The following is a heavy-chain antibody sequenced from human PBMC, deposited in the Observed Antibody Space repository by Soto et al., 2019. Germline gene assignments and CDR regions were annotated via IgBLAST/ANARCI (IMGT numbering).Heavy chain of an antibody. V-gene: IGHV1-69*02. D-gene: IGHD2-2*01. CDR1: GGTFNRYS. CDR2: IIPMFGIT. J-gene: IGHJ4*02. Sequence: QVHLVQAGAEVKKPGSSEKGSCRASGGTFNRYSHSWMRQAPGQGLECMGRIIPMFGITNYAQKFQGRVMATADKSANTAYMEVSSLRSEDSSMYYCATFYEGDCTTTTCYGDFDYWRQGTLVTVSS. CDR3: ATFYEGDCTTTTCYGDFDY.